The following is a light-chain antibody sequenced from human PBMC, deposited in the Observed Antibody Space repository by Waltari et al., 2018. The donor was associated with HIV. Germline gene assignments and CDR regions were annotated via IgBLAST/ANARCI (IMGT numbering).Light chain of an antibody. CDR1: SSDVGAYKY. Sequence: QSALTQPPSASGSPGQSVTIPCTGTSSDVGAYKYVSWFQQHPGKAPKPMISDVTKRPSGVPDRFSGSKSGNTASLTVSGLQAEDEADYYCASHAGSKDVFGGGTRLTVL. CDR3: ASHAGSKDV. CDR2: DVT. J-gene: IGLJ2*01. V-gene: IGLV2-8*01.